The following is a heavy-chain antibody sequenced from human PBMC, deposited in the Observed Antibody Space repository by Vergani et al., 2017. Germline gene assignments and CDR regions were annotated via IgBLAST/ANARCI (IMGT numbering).Heavy chain of an antibody. Sequence: VQILQSGGGVVQPGGSLRLSCTLSGFTLNTYGIHWVRQAPGKGLEWVSYISSSSNTIYYADSVKCRFTISRDNAKNSLYLQMNSLRAEDTAVYYCAPTYGSSPLFDYWGQGTLVTVSS. V-gene: IGHV3-48*01. J-gene: IGHJ4*02. CDR1: GFTLNTYG. CDR3: APTYGSSPLFDY. D-gene: IGHD1-26*01. CDR2: ISSSSNTI.